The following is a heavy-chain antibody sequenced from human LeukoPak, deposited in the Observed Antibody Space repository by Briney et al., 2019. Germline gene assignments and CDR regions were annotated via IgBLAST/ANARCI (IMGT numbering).Heavy chain of an antibody. CDR2: IWFDGSKE. Sequence: GSLRLSCAASGFTFNRNGMNWVRQAPGKGLEWVALIWFDGSKEYYADSVKGRFTVSRDNSKNTLYLQMNSLRADDTALYYCAKPGAGADYGDRFDSWGQGTLVTVSS. CDR1: GFTFNRNG. D-gene: IGHD4-17*01. J-gene: IGHJ4*02. CDR3: AKPGAGADYGDRFDS. V-gene: IGHV3-33*06.